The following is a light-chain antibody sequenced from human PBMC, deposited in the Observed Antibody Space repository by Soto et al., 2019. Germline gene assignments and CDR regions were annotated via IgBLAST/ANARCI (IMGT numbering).Light chain of an antibody. CDR2: EAS. V-gene: IGKV1-5*03. CDR3: QQYNGFWT. J-gene: IGKJ1*01. CDR1: QSISDL. Sequence: DLQMTQSPSTLSASVGDRVTITCRASQSISDLLAWYQQKPGKAPKLLIYEASNLKSGVPSRFSGSGSGTEYTLSISSLQPDDFACYYCQQYNGFWTFGQGTKVEIK.